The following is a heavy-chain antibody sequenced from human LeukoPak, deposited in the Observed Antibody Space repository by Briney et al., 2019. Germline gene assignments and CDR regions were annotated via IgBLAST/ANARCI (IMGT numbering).Heavy chain of an antibody. CDR2: IIPILGIA. V-gene: IGHV1-69*04. J-gene: IGHJ4*02. D-gene: IGHD6-19*01. CDR3: ARDVAVAGSFDY. CDR1: GGTFSSYT. Sequence: SVKVSCKASGGTFSSYTISWVRQAPGQGLEWVGRIIPILGIANYAQKFQGRVTITADKSTSTAYMELSSLRSEDTAVYYCARDVAVAGSFDYWGQGTLVTVSS.